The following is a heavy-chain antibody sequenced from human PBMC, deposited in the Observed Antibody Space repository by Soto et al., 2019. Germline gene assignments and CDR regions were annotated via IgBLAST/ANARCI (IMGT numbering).Heavy chain of an antibody. CDR3: ARDQFDSYGPKGGLDY. J-gene: IGHJ4*02. CDR1: GYTFTTYD. V-gene: IGHV1-18*01. CDR2: ISTYNGNT. Sequence: ASVKVSCKASGYTFTTYDISWVRQAPGQGLEWMGRISTYNGNTNYPQSLQGRLTMTTDTSTSTAYMELRSLRSDDTAVYYCARDQFDSYGPKGGLDYWGQGTLVTVSS. D-gene: IGHD5-18*01.